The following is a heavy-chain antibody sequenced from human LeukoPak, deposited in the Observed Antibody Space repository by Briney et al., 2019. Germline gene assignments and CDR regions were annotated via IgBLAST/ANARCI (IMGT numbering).Heavy chain of an antibody. CDR1: GYTFTNYY. D-gene: IGHD3-10*01. CDR3: ARASASGSGSKGAFDI. J-gene: IGHJ3*02. CDR2: INPSGGST. Sequence: ASVKVSCKASGYTFTNYYMHWVRQAPGQGLEWMGIINPSGGSTTYAQKFQGRLTMTGDTSTSTVHMELSSLRSEDTAVYYCARASASGSGSKGAFDIWGQGTMVTVSS. V-gene: IGHV1-46*01.